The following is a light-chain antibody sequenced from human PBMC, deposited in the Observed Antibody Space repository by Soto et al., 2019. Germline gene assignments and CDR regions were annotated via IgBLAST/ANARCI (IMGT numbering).Light chain of an antibody. CDR3: QQLNSFPIP. CDR1: QGIANF. V-gene: IGKV1-9*01. Sequence: IQLTQSPSSLSASVGDRVTISCRASQGIANFLPWYQQKPGKAPKLLIYAASTLPSGVPSRFSGSGSGTDFTLTISSLQPEDFATYYCQQLNSFPIPFGPGTKVDIK. J-gene: IGKJ3*01. CDR2: AAS.